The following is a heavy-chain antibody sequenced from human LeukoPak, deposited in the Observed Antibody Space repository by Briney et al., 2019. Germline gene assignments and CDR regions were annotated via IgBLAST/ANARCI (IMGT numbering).Heavy chain of an antibody. Sequence: GASVKVSCKVSGYTLTELSMHWVRQAPGKGLEWMGGFDPEDGETIYAQNFQGRVTMTEDTSTDTAYMELNNLTSEDTAMYYCVRFAAGPDPYYPWGQGTLVTVSS. CDR2: FDPEDGET. CDR3: VRFAAGPDPYYP. CDR1: GYTLTELS. J-gene: IGHJ5*02. D-gene: IGHD6-25*01. V-gene: IGHV1-24*01.